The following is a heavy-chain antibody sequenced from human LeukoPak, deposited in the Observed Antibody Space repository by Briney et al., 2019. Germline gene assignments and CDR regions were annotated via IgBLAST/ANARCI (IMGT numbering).Heavy chain of an antibody. Sequence: SETLSLTCTVSGGSISSSSYYWGWIRQPPGKGLEWIGSIYYSGSTNYNPSLKSRVTISVDTSKNQFSLKLSSVTAADTAVYYCARQYGYSYGPYYYYYYMDVWGKGTTVTISS. D-gene: IGHD5-18*01. CDR3: ARQYGYSYGPYYYYYYMDV. CDR1: GGSISSSSYY. CDR2: IYYSGST. J-gene: IGHJ6*03. V-gene: IGHV4-39*01.